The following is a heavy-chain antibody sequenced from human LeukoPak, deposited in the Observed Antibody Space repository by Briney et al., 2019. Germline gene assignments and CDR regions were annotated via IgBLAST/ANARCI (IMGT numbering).Heavy chain of an antibody. J-gene: IGHJ6*02. CDR3: AGEGRNHCSSTSCHNYYYYGMDV. CDR1: GGSISSYY. D-gene: IGHD2-2*02. V-gene: IGHV4-4*07. Sequence: PSETLSLTCTVSGGSISSYYWSWIRQPAGKGLEWIGRIYTSGSTNYNPSLKSRVTMSVDTSKNQFSLKLSSVTAADTAVYYCAGEGRNHCSSTSCHNYYYYGMDVWGQGTTVTVSS. CDR2: IYTSGST.